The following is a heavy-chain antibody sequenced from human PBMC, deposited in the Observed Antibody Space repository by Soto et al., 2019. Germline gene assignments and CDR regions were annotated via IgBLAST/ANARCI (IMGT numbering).Heavy chain of an antibody. CDR3: AKDTVADTAMDGYYYYGMDV. CDR1: GFTFSSYG. Sequence: PGGSLRLSCAASGFTFSSYGMHWVRQAPGKGLEWVAVISYDGSNKYYADSVKGRFTISRDNSKNTLYLQMNSLRAEDTAVYYCAKDTVADTAMDGYYYYGMDVWGQGTTVTVSS. V-gene: IGHV3-30*18. CDR2: ISYDGSNK. J-gene: IGHJ6*02. D-gene: IGHD5-18*01.